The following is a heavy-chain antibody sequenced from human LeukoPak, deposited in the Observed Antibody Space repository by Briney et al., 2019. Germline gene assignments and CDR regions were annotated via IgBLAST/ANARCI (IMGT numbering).Heavy chain of an antibody. J-gene: IGHJ4*02. CDR2: IYYSGDT. CDR3: ASYGDYGPGGDY. V-gene: IGHV4-39*07. CDR1: GDSISSNSYY. Sequence: SETLSLTCTVSGDSISSNSYYWGWIRQPPGKGLEWIGSIYYSGDTYYNPSLKSRVTISVDTSKNQFSLKLSSVTAADTAVYYCASYGDYGPGGDYWGQGTLVTVSS. D-gene: IGHD4-17*01.